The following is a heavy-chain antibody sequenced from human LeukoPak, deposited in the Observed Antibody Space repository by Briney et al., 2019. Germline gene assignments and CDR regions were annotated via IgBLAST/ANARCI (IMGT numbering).Heavy chain of an antibody. CDR1: GFTFSGYG. D-gene: IGHD3-9*01. Sequence: GGSLRLSCAASGFTFSGYGMHWVRQAPGKGLEWVAFIRNDGSNKYYAGSMKGRFTISRDNSKNTLYLQINSPRTEDTAIYYCAKDDILTGYSLDYWGQGTLVTVSS. CDR2: IRNDGSNK. CDR3: AKDDILTGYSLDY. V-gene: IGHV3-30*02. J-gene: IGHJ4*02.